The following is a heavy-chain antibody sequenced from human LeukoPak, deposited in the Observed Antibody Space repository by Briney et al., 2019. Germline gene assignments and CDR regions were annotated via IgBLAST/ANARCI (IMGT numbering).Heavy chain of an antibody. Sequence: SETLSLTCTVSGGSISSYYWSWIRQPPGEGLEWIGYIYYSGGTNYNPSLKSRVTISVDTSKNQFSLKLSSVTAADTAVYYCARNRGRLFDYWGQGTLVTVSS. CDR2: IYYSGGT. J-gene: IGHJ4*02. V-gene: IGHV4-59*01. D-gene: IGHD3-16*01. CDR1: GGSISSYY. CDR3: ARNRGRLFDY.